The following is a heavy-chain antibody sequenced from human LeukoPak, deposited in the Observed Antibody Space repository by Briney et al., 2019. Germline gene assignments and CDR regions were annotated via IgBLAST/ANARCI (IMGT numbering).Heavy chain of an antibody. CDR3: ARVHSYYYGSGQIDY. CDR2: IYTSGST. V-gene: IGHV4-61*02. Sequence: PSETLSLICTVSGGSISSGSYYWSWIRQPAGKGLEWIGRIYTSGSTNYNPSLKSRVTISVDTSKNQFSLKLSSVTAADTAVYYCARVHSYYYGSGQIDYWGQGTLVTVSS. D-gene: IGHD3-10*01. CDR1: GGSISSGSYY. J-gene: IGHJ4*02.